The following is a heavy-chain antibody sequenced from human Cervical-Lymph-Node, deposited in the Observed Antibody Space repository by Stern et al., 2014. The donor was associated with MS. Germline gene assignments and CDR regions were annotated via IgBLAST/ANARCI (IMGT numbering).Heavy chain of an antibody. CDR1: GFIFSTYW. D-gene: IGHD5-12*01. CDR2: IKQDGSEK. Sequence: EVQLVESGGGLVQPGGSLRLSCAASGFIFSTYWMSWVRQAPGKGLEWVANIKQDGSEKYYVDSVKGRFTISRDNAKNTLYLQVDSLRAEDTAVNYCARDRGYTGYDWLFDYWGQGTLVAVSS. V-gene: IGHV3-7*01. J-gene: IGHJ4*02. CDR3: ARDRGYTGYDWLFDY.